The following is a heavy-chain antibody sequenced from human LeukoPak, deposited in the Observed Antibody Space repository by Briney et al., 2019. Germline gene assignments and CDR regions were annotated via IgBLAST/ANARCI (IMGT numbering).Heavy chain of an antibody. CDR1: GGSISSSPYY. CDR3: ARIVRGVLYY. J-gene: IGHJ4*02. V-gene: IGHV4-39*07. Sequence: SETLSLTCTVSGGSISSSPYYWGWIRQPPGKGLEWIGSIYYSGTTHYNPSLESRVTISVDTSKNQFSLKLSSVTAADTAVYYCARIVRGVLYYWGQGTLVTVSS. CDR2: IYYSGTT. D-gene: IGHD3-10*02.